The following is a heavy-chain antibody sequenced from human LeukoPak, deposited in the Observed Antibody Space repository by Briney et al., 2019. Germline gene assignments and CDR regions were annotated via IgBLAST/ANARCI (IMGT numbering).Heavy chain of an antibody. CDR2: IYYSGST. Sequence: SQTLSLTCAISGDSVSDDTAGWNWIRQPPGKGLEWIGYIYYSGSTNYNPSLKSRVTISVDTSKNQFSLKLSSVTAADTAVYYCARGVYYYYYMDVWGKGTTVTVSS. CDR3: ARGVYYYYYMDV. V-gene: IGHV4-61*08. D-gene: IGHD6-13*01. CDR1: GDSVSDDTAG. J-gene: IGHJ6*03.